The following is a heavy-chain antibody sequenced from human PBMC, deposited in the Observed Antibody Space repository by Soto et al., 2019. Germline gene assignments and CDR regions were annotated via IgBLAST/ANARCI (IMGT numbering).Heavy chain of an antibody. D-gene: IGHD6-13*01. CDR2: SYYSGST. CDR3: ASREGAADTIGFFGY. CDR1: GGSISSGGYY. J-gene: IGHJ4*02. V-gene: IGHV4-31*03. Sequence: QVQLQESGPGLVKPSQTLSLTCTVSGGSISSGGYYWSWIRQHPGKGLEWIGYSYYSGSTYYNPSLKSRVPTSVDTSKNQFPLKLTPATAADPDVYYCASREGAADTIGFFGYWGQGTLVTVSS.